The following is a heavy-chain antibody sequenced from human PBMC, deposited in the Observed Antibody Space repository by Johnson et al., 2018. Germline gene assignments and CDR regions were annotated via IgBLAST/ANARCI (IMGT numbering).Heavy chain of an antibody. CDR2: ITPFTYI. Sequence: VQLVESGGGLVKPGGSLRLSCAASGFTFSSYRMNWVRQAPGKGLEWVSSITPFTYIYYAASVKGRFTISRDNAKHSLYLQRNSLRVEDTAVYYWAGRGGAVPGKRELFRHWGLGTLVTVSS. D-gene: IGHD6-19*01. J-gene: IGHJ1*01. V-gene: IGHV3-21*01. CDR3: AGRGGAVPGKRELFRH. CDR1: GFTFSSYR.